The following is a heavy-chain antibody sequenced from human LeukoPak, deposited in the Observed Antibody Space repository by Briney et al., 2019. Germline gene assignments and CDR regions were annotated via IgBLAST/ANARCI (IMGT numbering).Heavy chain of an antibody. CDR2: MSPNSGDT. D-gene: IGHD7-27*01. CDR3: VRTPPNWGFDY. Sequence: ASVKVSCKASGYTFTTHDINWVRQATGQGLEWLGWMSPNSGDTGYAQKFQGRVTMTSDSSISTAYMELSSLRSEDTAVYYCVRTPPNWGFDYWGQGTLVTVSS. J-gene: IGHJ4*02. V-gene: IGHV1-8*01. CDR1: GYTFTTHD.